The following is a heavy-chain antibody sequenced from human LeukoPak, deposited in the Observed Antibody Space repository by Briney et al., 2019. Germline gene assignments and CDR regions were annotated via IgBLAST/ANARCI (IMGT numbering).Heavy chain of an antibody. Sequence: PGGSLRLSCAASGFTFSSYEMNWVRQAPGKGLECVSYISSSGSTIYYADSVKGRFTISRDNAKNSLYLQMNSLRAEDTAVYYCARARAAAGMFDYWGQGTLVTVSS. V-gene: IGHV3-48*03. CDR1: GFTFSSYE. CDR3: ARARAAAGMFDY. CDR2: ISSSGSTI. D-gene: IGHD6-13*01. J-gene: IGHJ4*02.